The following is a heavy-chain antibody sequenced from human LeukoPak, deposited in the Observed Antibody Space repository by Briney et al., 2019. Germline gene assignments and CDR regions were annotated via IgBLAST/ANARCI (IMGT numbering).Heavy chain of an antibody. Sequence: SETLSLTCTVSGGSISSSSYYWGWIRQPPGKGLEWIGSIYYSGSTYYNPSLKSRVTISIETSKNQISLRLNSVTAADTAIYYCAKSGGYGLIDYWGQGTLVTVSS. V-gene: IGHV4-39*01. D-gene: IGHD1-26*01. J-gene: IGHJ4*02. CDR1: GGSISSSSYY. CDR3: AKSGGYGLIDY. CDR2: IYYSGST.